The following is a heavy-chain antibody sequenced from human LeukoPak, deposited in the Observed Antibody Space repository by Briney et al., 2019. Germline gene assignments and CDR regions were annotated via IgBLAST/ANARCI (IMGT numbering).Heavy chain of an antibody. Sequence: PSETLSLTCTVSGGFISSYYWSWIRQPPGKGLEWIGYIYTSGSTNYNPSLKSRVTISVDTSKTQFSLKLSSVTAADTDVYYCARTQSSIAAGTTVYYYYYYYMDVWGKGTTVTVAS. CDR3: ARTQSSIAAGTTVYYYYYYYMDV. V-gene: IGHV4-4*09. CDR1: GGFISSYY. J-gene: IGHJ6*03. CDR2: IYTSGST. D-gene: IGHD6-13*01.